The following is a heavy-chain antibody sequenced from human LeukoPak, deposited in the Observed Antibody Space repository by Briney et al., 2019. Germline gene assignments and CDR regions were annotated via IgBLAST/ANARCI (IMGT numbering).Heavy chain of an antibody. Sequence: SETLSLTCAVYGGSFSGYYWSWIRLPPGKGLEWIGEINHSGSTNYNPSLKSRVTISVDTSKNQFSLKLSSVTAADTAVYYCARLLRITIFGVVIFGGFDYWGQGTLVTVSS. CDR2: INHSGST. J-gene: IGHJ4*02. V-gene: IGHV4-34*01. D-gene: IGHD3-3*01. CDR3: ARLLRITIFGVVIFGGFDY. CDR1: GGSFSGYY.